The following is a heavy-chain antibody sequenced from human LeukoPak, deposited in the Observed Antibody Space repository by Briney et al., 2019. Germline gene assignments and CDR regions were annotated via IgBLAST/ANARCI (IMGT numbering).Heavy chain of an antibody. CDR1: GGTFSRYA. D-gene: IGHD3-10*02. J-gene: IGHJ4*02. Sequence: ASVKVSCKASGGTFSRYAISWVRQSPGQGLEWMGGIIPIFGTANYAQKFQGRVTITADESTSTAYMELSSLRSEDTAVYYCARAPRMLGSYDYWGQGTLVTVSS. CDR2: IIPIFGTA. CDR3: ARAPRMLGSYDY. V-gene: IGHV1-69*13.